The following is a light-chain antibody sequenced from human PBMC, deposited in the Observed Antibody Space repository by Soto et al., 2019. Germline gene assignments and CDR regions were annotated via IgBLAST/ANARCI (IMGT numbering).Light chain of an antibody. CDR1: QRVSSSY. CDR3: QLYGSSAMYT. J-gene: IGKJ2*01. V-gene: IGKV3-20*01. CDR2: GAS. Sequence: ETVLTQSPGTLSLSPGERATLSCRTSQRVSSSYLAWYQQKPGQAPRLLIYGASSRATGIPDRFSGSGSGTDFTLTISRLEPEDFAVYYCQLYGSSAMYTFGQGTKLEIK.